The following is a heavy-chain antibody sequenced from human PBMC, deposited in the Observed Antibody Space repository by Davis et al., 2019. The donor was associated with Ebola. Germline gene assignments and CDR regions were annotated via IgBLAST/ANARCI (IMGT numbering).Heavy chain of an antibody. CDR2: IYYSGST. Sequence: SETLSLTCTVSGGSISSYYWSWIRQPPGKGLEWIGYIYYSGSTYYNPSLKSRVTISVDTSKNQFSLKLSSVTAADTAVYYCAGYLRHYDILTGYSYYYYGMDVWGQGTTVTVSS. CDR1: GGSISSYY. J-gene: IGHJ6*02. V-gene: IGHV4-59*08. CDR3: AGYLRHYDILTGYSYYYYGMDV. D-gene: IGHD3-9*01.